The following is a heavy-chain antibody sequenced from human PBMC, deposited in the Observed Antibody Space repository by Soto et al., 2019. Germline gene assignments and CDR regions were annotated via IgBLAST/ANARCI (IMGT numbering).Heavy chain of an antibody. V-gene: IGHV3-21*01. CDR2: ISSSSSYI. J-gene: IGHJ4*02. Sequence: GGSLRLSCAASGFTFSSYSMNWVRQAPGKGLEWVSSISSSSSYIYYADSVKGRFTISRDNAKNSLYLQMNSLRAEDTAVYYCARDSSGYYSFYYFDYWGQGTLVTVSS. D-gene: IGHD3-22*01. CDR3: ARDSSGYYSFYYFDY. CDR1: GFTFSSYS.